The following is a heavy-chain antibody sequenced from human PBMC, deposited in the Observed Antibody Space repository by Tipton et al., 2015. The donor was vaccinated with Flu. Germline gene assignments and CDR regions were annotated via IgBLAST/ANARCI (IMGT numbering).Heavy chain of an antibody. V-gene: IGHV3-30*03. CDR3: ARVYSSYFFDH. J-gene: IGHJ4*02. CDR1: GFTFGSYG. D-gene: IGHD2-15*01. Sequence: SLRLSCAASGFTFGSYGMHWVRQAPGTGLEWVASISYDGSEENYADSVKGRFTISRDKTKNTLYLGMNSLGADDTAVYYCARVYSSYFFDHWGQGTLVTVSS. CDR2: ISYDGSEE.